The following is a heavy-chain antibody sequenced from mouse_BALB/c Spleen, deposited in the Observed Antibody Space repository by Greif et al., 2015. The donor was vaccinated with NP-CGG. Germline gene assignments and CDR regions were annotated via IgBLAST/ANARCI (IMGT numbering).Heavy chain of an antibody. D-gene: IGHD2-14*01. J-gene: IGHJ3*01. Sequence: EVMLVESGAELVKPGASVKLSCTASGFSIKDTYMHWVKQRPEQGLEWIGRIAPANGHTRYDSKFQGKATITADTSSNPAYLQLSSLTSEDTAVYYSALYRYDLSWFAYWGQGTLVAVSA. CDR3: ALYRYDLSWFAY. V-gene: IGHV14-3*02. CDR2: IAPANGHT. CDR1: GFSIKDTY.